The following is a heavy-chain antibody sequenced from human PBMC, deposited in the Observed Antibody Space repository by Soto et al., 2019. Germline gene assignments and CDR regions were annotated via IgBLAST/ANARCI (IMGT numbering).Heavy chain of an antibody. CDR1: GVSVSVGRYY. CDR2: IYYSGRT. CDR3: AGELSNSPEYFDF. D-gene: IGHD6-6*01. J-gene: IGHJ4*02. V-gene: IGHV4-31*02. Sequence: SETLSLTCRLSGVSVSVGRYYRNRISQHPGKGLEWIGYIYYSGRTRYNPSLKSRIIISIDTSKNHFSLSLNSLNAADTAVYYCAGELSNSPEYFDFWGLGTLVTVSS.